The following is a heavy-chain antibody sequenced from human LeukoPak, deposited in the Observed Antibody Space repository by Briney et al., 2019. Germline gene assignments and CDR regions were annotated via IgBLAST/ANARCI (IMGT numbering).Heavy chain of an antibody. V-gene: IGHV4-4*07. Sequence: PSETLSLTCTVSGGSISSYYWSWIRQPAGQGLEWIGRIYTSGSTNYNPSLKSRVTMSVDTSKNQFSLKLSSVTAADTAVYYCARDITVAARFDYFDYWGQGTLVTVSS. CDR1: GGSISSYY. CDR2: IYTSGST. CDR3: ARDITVAARFDYFDY. D-gene: IGHD2-15*01. J-gene: IGHJ4*02.